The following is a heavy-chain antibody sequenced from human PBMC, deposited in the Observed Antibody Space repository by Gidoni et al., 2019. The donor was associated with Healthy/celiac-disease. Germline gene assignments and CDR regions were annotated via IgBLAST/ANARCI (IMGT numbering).Heavy chain of an antibody. CDR2: INPNRGGT. Sequence: QVQLGQSGAEVKKPGASVKVSCKASREHITGYYMHWVRQAPGQGLWWIGWINPNRGGTNYAQKFQGRVTMTRDTSISTAYMELSRLRSDDTAVYYCARGYSSSLTGYFDYWGQGTLVTVSS. CDR3: ARGYSSSLTGYFDY. J-gene: IGHJ4*02. V-gene: IGHV1-2*02. D-gene: IGHD6-13*01. CDR1: REHITGYY.